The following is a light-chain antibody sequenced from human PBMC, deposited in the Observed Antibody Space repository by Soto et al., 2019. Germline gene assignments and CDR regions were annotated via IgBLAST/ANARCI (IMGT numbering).Light chain of an antibody. V-gene: IGKV3-15*01. Sequence: EIVLTQSPGTRSLSPGEIATPACRASQSVSTNLAWYQQKPGQSPRLLIYGTSTRATGVPARFSGGGSGTEFTLTINSLQSEDFAVYFCHQYNFWPTFGQGTKVDIK. CDR1: QSVSTN. CDR3: HQYNFWPT. CDR2: GTS. J-gene: IGKJ1*01.